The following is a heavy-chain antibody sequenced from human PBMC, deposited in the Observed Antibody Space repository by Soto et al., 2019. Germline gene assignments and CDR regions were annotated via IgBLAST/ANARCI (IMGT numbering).Heavy chain of an antibody. D-gene: IGHD7-27*01. J-gene: IGHJ3*02. CDR2: TSYDGSNK. V-gene: IGHV3-30*03. CDR3: ASNWGYAFDI. Sequence: QVQLVESGGGVVQPGRSLRLSCAASGFTFSSYGMHWVRQAPGKGLEWVAVTSYDGSNKYYADSVKGRFTISRDNSKNTLYLQMNSLRAEDTAVYYCASNWGYAFDIWGQGTMVTVSS. CDR1: GFTFSSYG.